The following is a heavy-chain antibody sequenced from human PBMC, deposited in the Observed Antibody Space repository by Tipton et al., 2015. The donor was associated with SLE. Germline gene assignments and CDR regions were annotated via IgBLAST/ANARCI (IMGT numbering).Heavy chain of an antibody. J-gene: IGHJ3*02. CDR2: ISHTGNT. CDR1: GGSFSGYY. CDR3: ARLPIILDAYDI. V-gene: IGHV4-34*01. D-gene: IGHD2/OR15-2a*01. Sequence: LRLSCAVYGGSFSGYYWTWIRQPPGKGLEWIGEISHTGNTLYNPSLKGRVKISLGTSTNHFSLKLTSVTAADTAVYFCARLPIILDAYDIWGQGTMVTVSS.